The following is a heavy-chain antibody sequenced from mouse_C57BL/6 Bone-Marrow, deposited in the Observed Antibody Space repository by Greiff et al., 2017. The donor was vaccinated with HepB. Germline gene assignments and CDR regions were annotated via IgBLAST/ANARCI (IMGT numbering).Heavy chain of an antibody. CDR3: ARRSSYEYFDV. J-gene: IGHJ1*03. D-gene: IGHD1-1*01. CDR1: GYTFTDYY. CDR2: INPYNGGT. Sequence: EVQLQQSGPVLVKPGASVKMSCKASGYTFTDYYMNWVKQSHGKSLEWIGVINPYNGGTSYNQKFKGKATLTVDKSSSTAYMELNSLTSEDSAVYYGARRSSYEYFDVWGKGTTVTVSS. V-gene: IGHV1-19*01.